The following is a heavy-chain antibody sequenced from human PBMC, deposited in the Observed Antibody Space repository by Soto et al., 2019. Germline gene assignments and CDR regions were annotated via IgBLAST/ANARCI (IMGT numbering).Heavy chain of an antibody. Sequence: EVQLVESGGGLVQPGGSLRLSCAASGFTFSSYSMNWVRQAPGKGLEWVSYITSSGTTIYYADSVKGRFTISRDNATNSLYLQMNSLRDEDTAAYYCARGNGYNSAYYYYGMDVWGQGTTVTVSS. V-gene: IGHV3-48*02. CDR3: ARGNGYNSAYYYYGMDV. CDR2: ITSSGTTI. D-gene: IGHD5-12*01. J-gene: IGHJ6*02. CDR1: GFTFSSYS.